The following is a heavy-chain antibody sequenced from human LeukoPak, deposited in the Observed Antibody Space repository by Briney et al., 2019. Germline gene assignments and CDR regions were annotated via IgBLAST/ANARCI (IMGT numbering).Heavy chain of an antibody. CDR3: ARRGESYSYGYHYFDY. CDR1: GFTFSSYS. CDR2: ISSSSSYI. J-gene: IGHJ4*02. Sequence: PGGSLRLSCAASGFTFSSYSMNWVRQAPGKGLEWVSSISSSSSYIYYADSVKGRFTISRENAKNSLYLQMNSLRAEDTAVYYCARRGESYSYGYHYFDYWGQGTLVTVSS. D-gene: IGHD5-18*01. V-gene: IGHV3-21*01.